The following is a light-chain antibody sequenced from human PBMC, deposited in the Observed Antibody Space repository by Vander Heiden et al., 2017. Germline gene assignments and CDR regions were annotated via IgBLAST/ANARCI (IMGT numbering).Light chain of an antibody. CDR3: QQYGSSPPRMYT. Sequence: EIVLTQSPGTLSLSPGERATLSCRASQSVSSSYLAWYQQKPGQAPRLLIYGASSRATGIPDRFSGSESGTDFTLTISRLEPEDFAVYYCQQYGSSPPRMYTFGQGTKLEIK. J-gene: IGKJ2*01. CDR2: GAS. CDR1: QSVSSSY. V-gene: IGKV3-20*01.